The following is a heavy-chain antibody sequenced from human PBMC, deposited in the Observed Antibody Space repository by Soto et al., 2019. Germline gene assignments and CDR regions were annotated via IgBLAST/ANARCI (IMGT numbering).Heavy chain of an antibody. D-gene: IGHD2-21*01. V-gene: IGHV4-31*03. Sequence: PSETLSLTCTVSGGSISSGGYYWSWIRQHPGKGLEWIGYIYYSGSTYYNPSLKSRVTISVDTSKNQFSLKLSSVTAADTAVYYCARDSGRDGYNLIDYWGQGTLVTVSP. J-gene: IGHJ4*02. CDR3: ARDSGRDGYNLIDY. CDR2: IYYSGST. CDR1: GGSISSGGYY.